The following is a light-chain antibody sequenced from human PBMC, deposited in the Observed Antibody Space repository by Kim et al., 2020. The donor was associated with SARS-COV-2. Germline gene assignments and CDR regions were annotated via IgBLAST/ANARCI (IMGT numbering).Light chain of an antibody. V-gene: IGLV3-21*04. Sequence: SYELTQPPSVSVAPGQTATISCGGNKIGSKTLHWYQQKPGQAPVLVIYYDRDRPSGIPERFSGSNSGDTATLTITRVEAGDDADYYCQVWDSYSDHVVFGGGTQLTVL. CDR3: QVWDSYSDHVV. CDR1: KIGSKT. J-gene: IGLJ2*01. CDR2: YDR.